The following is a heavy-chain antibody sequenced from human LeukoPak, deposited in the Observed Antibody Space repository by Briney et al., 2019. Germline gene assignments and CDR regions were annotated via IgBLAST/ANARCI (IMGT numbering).Heavy chain of an antibody. CDR1: GGSISSYY. Sequence: SETLSLTCTVSGGSISSYYWSWIRQPPGKGLEWIGYIYYSGSTNYNPSLKSRVTISVDTSKNQFSLKLSSVTAADTAVYYCARAQWELAAFDIWGQGTMVTVPS. CDR2: IYYSGST. J-gene: IGHJ3*02. V-gene: IGHV4-59*01. CDR3: ARAQWELAAFDI. D-gene: IGHD1-26*01.